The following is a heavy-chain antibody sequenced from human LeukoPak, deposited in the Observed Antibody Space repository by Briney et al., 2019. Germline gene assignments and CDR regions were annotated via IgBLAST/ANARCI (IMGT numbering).Heavy chain of an antibody. V-gene: IGHV3-48*01. J-gene: IGHJ4*02. CDR3: ARELLGSGSYRCFDY. CDR2: ISSSSSTI. CDR1: GFTFSSYS. Sequence: GGSLRLSCAASGFTFSSYSMNWVRQAPGKGLEWVSYISSSSSTIYYADSVKGRFTISRDNAKNSLYLQMNSLRAEDTAVYYCARELLGSGSYRCFDYWGQGTLVTVSS. D-gene: IGHD3-10*01.